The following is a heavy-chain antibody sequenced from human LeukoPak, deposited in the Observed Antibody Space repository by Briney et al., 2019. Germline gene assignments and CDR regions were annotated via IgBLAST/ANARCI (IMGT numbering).Heavy chain of an antibody. D-gene: IGHD2-8*01. CDR1: SGSFSGYY. Sequence: PSETLSLTCAVYSGSFSGYYWSWIRQPPGKGLEWIGEINHSGSTNYNPSLKSRVPISVDTSKNQFSLKLSSVTAADTAVYYCAICGRTNGVCYYFDYWGQGTLVTVSS. CDR3: AICGRTNGVCYYFDY. CDR2: INHSGST. V-gene: IGHV4-34*01. J-gene: IGHJ4*02.